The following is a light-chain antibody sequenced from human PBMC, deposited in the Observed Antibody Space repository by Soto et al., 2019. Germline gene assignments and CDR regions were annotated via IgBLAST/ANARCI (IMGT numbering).Light chain of an antibody. CDR1: QSISSW. Sequence: DIHMTHSPSTLSASLGDRVTITVRASQSISSWLAWYQQKPGKAPKLLIYDASSLESGVPSRFSGGGSGTEFTLTISSLQPDDFATYYCQQYNSYPHFGGGTTVDIK. CDR2: DAS. CDR3: QQYNSYPH. J-gene: IGKJ4*01. V-gene: IGKV1-5*01.